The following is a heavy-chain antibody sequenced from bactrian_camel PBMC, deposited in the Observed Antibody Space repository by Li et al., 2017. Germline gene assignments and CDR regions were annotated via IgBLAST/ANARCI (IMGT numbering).Heavy chain of an antibody. J-gene: IGHJ6*01. V-gene: IGHV3S40*01. CDR1: GFTFSKDS. CDR2: INSSGGST. Sequence: VQLVESGGGLVRPGGSLRLSCATSGFTFSKDSINWVRQAPGKGLEWVSGINSSGGSTYYADSVKGRFTISRDNAKNTLYLQMTNLKPEDTAMYYCAADPAPWGLECAVEVDYAWGQGTQVTVS. D-gene: IGHD1*01. CDR3: AADPAPWGLECAVEVDYA.